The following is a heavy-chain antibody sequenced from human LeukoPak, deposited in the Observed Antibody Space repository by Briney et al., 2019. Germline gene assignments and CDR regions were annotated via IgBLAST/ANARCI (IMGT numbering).Heavy chain of an antibody. CDR1: GGSISSSNW. V-gene: IGHV4-4*02. CDR3: ARDYPSGDCGGDCYYYYGMDV. CDR2: IYHSGST. D-gene: IGHD2-21*02. Sequence: SETLSLTCAVSGGSISSSNWWSWVRQPPGKGLEWIGEIYHSGSTNYNPSLKSRVTISVDKSKNQFSLKLSSVTAADTAVYYCARDYPSGDCGGDCYYYYGMDVWGQGTTVTVSS. J-gene: IGHJ6*02.